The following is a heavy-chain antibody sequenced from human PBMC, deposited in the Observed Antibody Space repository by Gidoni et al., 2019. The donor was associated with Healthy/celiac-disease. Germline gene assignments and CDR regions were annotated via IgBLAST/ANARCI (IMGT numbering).Heavy chain of an antibody. CDR3: ARDQAGDSAFDI. V-gene: IGHV3-11*06. Sequence: QVQLVESGGGLVKPGGSLRLSCAASGFPFSDYYMSWIRQAPGKGMEWVSYISSSSSYTNYADSVKGRFTIYRDNAKNSLYLQMNSLRAEDTAVYYCARDQAGDSAFDIWGQGTMVTVSS. D-gene: IGHD7-27*01. CDR1: GFPFSDYY. CDR2: ISSSSSYT. J-gene: IGHJ3*02.